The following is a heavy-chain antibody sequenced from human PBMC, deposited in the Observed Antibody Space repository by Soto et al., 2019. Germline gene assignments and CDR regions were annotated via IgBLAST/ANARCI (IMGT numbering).Heavy chain of an antibody. CDR2: MNPNSGNT. D-gene: IGHD3-9*01. J-gene: IGHJ3*02. Sequence: ASVKVSCKASGYTFTSYDINWVRQATGQGLEWMGWMNPNSGNTGYAQKFQGRVTMTRNTSISTAYMELSSLRSEDTAVYYCASGRGYYDILTGQYLTIDAFDIWGQGTMVTVSS. CDR3: ASGRGYYDILTGQYLTIDAFDI. CDR1: GYTFTSYD. V-gene: IGHV1-8*01.